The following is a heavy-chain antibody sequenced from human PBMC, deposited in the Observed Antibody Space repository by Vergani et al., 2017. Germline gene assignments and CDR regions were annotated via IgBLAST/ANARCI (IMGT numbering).Heavy chain of an antibody. CDR3: ARGFRGMTTVTTVGWAY. Sequence: EVQLVESGGGLVKPGGSLRLSCAASGFTFSSYSMNWVRQAPGKGLEWVSSISSSGSTIYYADSVKGRFTISRDNAKNSLYLQMNSLRAEDTAVYYCARGFRGMTTVTTVGWAYWGQGTLVTVSS. D-gene: IGHD4-17*01. CDR1: GFTFSSYS. J-gene: IGHJ4*02. CDR2: ISSSGSTI. V-gene: IGHV3-21*01.